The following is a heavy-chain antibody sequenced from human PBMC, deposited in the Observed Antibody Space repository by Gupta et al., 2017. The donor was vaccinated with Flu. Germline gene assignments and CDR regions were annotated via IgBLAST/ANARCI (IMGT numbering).Heavy chain of an antibody. J-gene: IGHJ4*02. Sequence: QVQLQESGPGLVKPSETLSLTCTVSNGSISPYYWSWIRQPPGKGLEWIGFINYSGSTNYNPSLNSRVTISVDTSNNQVSLKLSSVTAADTAVYYCARRLLNGHFDYWGQGTLVTVSS. CDR1: NGSISPYY. CDR2: INYSGST. CDR3: ARRLLNGHFDY. D-gene: IGHD2-8*01. V-gene: IGHV4-59*08.